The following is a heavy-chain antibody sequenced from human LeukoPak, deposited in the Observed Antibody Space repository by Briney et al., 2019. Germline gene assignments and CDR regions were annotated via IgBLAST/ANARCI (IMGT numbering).Heavy chain of an antibody. Sequence: GESLQISCQGSGYSLTGYWIGWVRQMPGKGLEWMGIIYPGDSDTRYSPSFQGQVTISADKSISTAYLQWSSLKASDTAMYYCARLDRSSSWEDAFDIWGQGTMVTVSS. V-gene: IGHV5-51*01. CDR3: ARLDRSSSWEDAFDI. D-gene: IGHD6-13*01. J-gene: IGHJ3*02. CDR2: IYPGDSDT. CDR1: GYSLTGYW.